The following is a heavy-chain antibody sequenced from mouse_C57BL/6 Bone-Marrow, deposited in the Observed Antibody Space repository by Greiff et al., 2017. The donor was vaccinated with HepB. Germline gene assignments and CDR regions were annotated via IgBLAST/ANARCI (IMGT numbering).Heavy chain of an antibody. V-gene: IGHV1-55*01. CDR3: AKIYYGNYGWFDY. J-gene: IGHJ2*01. D-gene: IGHD2-1*01. CDR1: GYTFTSYW. CDR2: IYPGSGST. Sequence: VQLQQPGAELVKPGASVKMSCKASGYTFTSYWITWVKQRPGQGLEWIGDIYPGSGSTNYNEKFKSKATLTVDTSSSTAYMQLSSLTSEDSAVYYCAKIYYGNYGWFDYWGQGTTLTVSS.